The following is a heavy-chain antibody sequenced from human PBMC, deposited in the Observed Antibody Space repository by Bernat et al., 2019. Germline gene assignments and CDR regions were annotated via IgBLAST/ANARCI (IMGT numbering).Heavy chain of an antibody. CDR1: GFTFSGSA. CDR3: TRQDYGGIWRRED. CDR2: IRSKANSYAT. V-gene: IGHV3-73*01. J-gene: IGHJ4*02. Sequence: EVQLVESGGGLVQPGGSLKLSCAASGFTFSGSAMHWVRQASGKGLVWVGRIRSKANSYATAYAASVKGRFTISRDDSKNTAYLQMNSLKTEDTAVYYCTRQDYGGIWRREDWGQGTLVTISS. D-gene: IGHD4-23*01.